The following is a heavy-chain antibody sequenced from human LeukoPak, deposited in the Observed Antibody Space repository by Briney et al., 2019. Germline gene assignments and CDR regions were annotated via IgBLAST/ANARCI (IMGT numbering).Heavy chain of an antibody. CDR1: GYTLTTYA. CDR3: ARGRGAAAGTPKFYYMDV. CDR2: INPNTGNP. D-gene: IGHD6-13*01. V-gene: IGHV7-4-1*02. Sequence: ASVKVSCKASGYTLTTYAINWVRQAPGQGLEWMGWINPNTGNPTYDQGFTGRFVFSLDTSVSTAYLQISSLKAEDTAVYYCARGRGAAAGTPKFYYMDVWGKGTTVTVSS. J-gene: IGHJ6*03.